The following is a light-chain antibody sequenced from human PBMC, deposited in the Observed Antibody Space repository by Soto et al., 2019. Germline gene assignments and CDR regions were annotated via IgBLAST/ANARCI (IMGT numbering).Light chain of an antibody. Sequence: QSVLTQPPSASGPPGQSVTISCTGTKNDIGVYDFVSWYQHHPGKAPRLIIYEVVQRPSGVPDRFSGSKSGNTAYLTVSGLQAADEADYYCCSYAGSYTYVFATGTKVTVL. CDR3: CSYAGSYTYV. CDR2: EVV. J-gene: IGLJ1*01. CDR1: KNDIGVYDF. V-gene: IGLV2-8*01.